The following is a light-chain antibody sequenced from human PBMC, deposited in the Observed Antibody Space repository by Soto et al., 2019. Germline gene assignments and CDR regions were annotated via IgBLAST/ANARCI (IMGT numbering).Light chain of an antibody. CDR2: KAS. CDR1: QSISSW. CDR3: LQDYTYPWT. V-gene: IGKV1-5*03. Sequence: DIQITQSPSTLSASVGDRVTITCRASQSISSWLAWYQQKPGKAPKLLIYKASTLKSGVPSRFSGSGSGTEFTLTISSLQPEDVASYYCLQDYTYPWTFGQGTKVDIK. J-gene: IGKJ1*01.